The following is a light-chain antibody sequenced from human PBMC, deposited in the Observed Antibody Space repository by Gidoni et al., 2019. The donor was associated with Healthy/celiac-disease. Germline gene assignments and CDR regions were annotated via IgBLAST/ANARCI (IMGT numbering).Light chain of an antibody. Sequence: DIQMTQSPSSLSASVGDRVTITCRASQRISSYLNWYQQQPGKAPKLLIYAASRLQSGVPSRVSGSGSGTDFTLTISSLQPEDFATYYCQQSYSTPRVTFGPGTKVDIK. V-gene: IGKV1-39*01. CDR1: QRISSY. J-gene: IGKJ3*01. CDR2: AAS. CDR3: QQSYSTPRVT.